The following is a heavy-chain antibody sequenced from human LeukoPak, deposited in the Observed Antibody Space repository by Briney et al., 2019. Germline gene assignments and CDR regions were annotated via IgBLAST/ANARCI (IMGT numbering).Heavy chain of an antibody. J-gene: IGHJ3*02. CDR2: ISSNGGST. CDR1: GFTFSSYA. V-gene: IGHV3-64*01. D-gene: IGHD3-3*01. CDR3: ARNDRITIFGVVIGAFDI. Sequence: GGSLRLSCAASGFTFSSYAMHWGRQAPGKGLEYVSAISSNGGSTYYANSVKGRFTISRDNSKNTLYLQMGSLRAEDMAVYYCARNDRITIFGVVIGAFDIWGQGTMVTVSS.